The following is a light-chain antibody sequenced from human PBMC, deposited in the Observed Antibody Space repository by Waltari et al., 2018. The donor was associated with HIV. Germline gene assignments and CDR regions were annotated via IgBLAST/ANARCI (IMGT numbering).Light chain of an antibody. CDR2: GAS. V-gene: IGKV4-1*01. Sequence: DIVMTQSPDSLPASLREGATINCKSTQSVLSSSYNNNYLGWYQQKPGPPPKLLISGASTRESGFPDRFSGSGCGTDFTLTSSSLQAEDVAVYYCQQCYATPLTFGGGTKVEIK. CDR1: QSVLSSSYNNNY. CDR3: QQCYATPLT. J-gene: IGKJ4*01.